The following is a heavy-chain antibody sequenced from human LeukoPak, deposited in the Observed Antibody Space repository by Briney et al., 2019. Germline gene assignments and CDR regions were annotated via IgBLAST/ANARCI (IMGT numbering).Heavy chain of an antibody. CDR1: GFTFSSYS. CDR2: ISSSSSYI. J-gene: IGHJ5*02. CDR3: ARATYYDFWSGYSWVNWFDP. V-gene: IGHV3-21*01. D-gene: IGHD3-3*01. Sequence: GGFLRLSCAASGFTFSSYSMNWVRQAPGKGLEWVSSISSSSSYIYYADSVKGRFTISRDNAKNSLYLQMNSLRAEDTAVYYCARATYYDFWSGYSWVNWFDPWGQGTLVTVSS.